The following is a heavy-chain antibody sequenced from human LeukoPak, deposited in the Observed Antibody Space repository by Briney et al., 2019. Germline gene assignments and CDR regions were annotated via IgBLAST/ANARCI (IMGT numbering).Heavy chain of an antibody. CDR1: GITVSSNY. CDR2: MYAGGNT. J-gene: IGHJ4*02. CDR3: ARGIGSTVFFDH. Sequence: GGTLRLSCAASGITVSSNYMSWVRHAPGKGLEWVSVMYAGGNTYYADSVKGRFTISRDKSKNTLYLQMNSLRAEDTAVYYCARGIGSTVFFDHWGQGTLVTVSS. D-gene: IGHD4-17*01. V-gene: IGHV3-53*01.